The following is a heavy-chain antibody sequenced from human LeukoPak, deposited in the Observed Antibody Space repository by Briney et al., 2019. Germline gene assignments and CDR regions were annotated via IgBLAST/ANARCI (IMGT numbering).Heavy chain of an antibody. CDR1: GFTFSSYA. D-gene: IGHD3-22*01. CDR2: ISGSGDNT. J-gene: IGHJ4*02. Sequence: PGGSLRLSCVTSGFTFSSYAMSWVRQAPGKGLEWVSGISGSGDNTYYADSVKGRFTISRDNSKNTLYVQVNSLGTEDTAAYYCAKGGYYDSSGSFYFDYWGQGTLVTVSS. CDR3: AKGGYYDSSGSFYFDY. V-gene: IGHV3-23*01.